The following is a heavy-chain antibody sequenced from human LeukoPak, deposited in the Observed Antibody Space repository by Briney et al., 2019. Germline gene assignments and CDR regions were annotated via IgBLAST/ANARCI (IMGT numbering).Heavy chain of an antibody. CDR1: GGSISSYY. V-gene: IGHV4-59*01. Sequence: SETLSLTCTVSGGSISSYYWSWVRQPPGKGLEWVGFVYYTGSTNYSPSLKSRVTISVDTSKNQFSLKLRSVTAADTAVYYCARYELREDYFDYWGQGTLVTVSS. D-gene: IGHD1-7*01. CDR2: VYYTGST. J-gene: IGHJ4*02. CDR3: ARYELREDYFDY.